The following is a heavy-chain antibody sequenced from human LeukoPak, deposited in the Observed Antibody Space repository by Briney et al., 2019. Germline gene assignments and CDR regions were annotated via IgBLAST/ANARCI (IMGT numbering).Heavy chain of an antibody. Sequence: GGSLRLSCAASRFTFSSYAMRWVRQAPGKGLEWVAIISHDGDNKFYADSVKGRFTISRDNSKNTLYLQMNSLRAEDTAVYYCASTLPSDSSGYYYVGYFDYWGQGTLVTVSS. V-gene: IGHV3-30*17. CDR3: ASTLPSDSSGYYYVGYFDY. CDR2: ISHDGDNK. J-gene: IGHJ4*02. D-gene: IGHD3-22*01. CDR1: RFTFSSYA.